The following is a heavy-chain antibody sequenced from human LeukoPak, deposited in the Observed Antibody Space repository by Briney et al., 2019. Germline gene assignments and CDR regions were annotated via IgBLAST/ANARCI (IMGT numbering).Heavy chain of an antibody. J-gene: IGHJ6*03. V-gene: IGHV4-59*01. Sequence: PSETLSLTCTVSGGSISSYYWSWIRQPPGKGLEWIGYIYYSGSTNYNPSLKSRVTISVDTSKNQFSLKLSSVTAADTAVYYCHGPPLMEDYYYYYYMDVWGKGTTVTISS. CDR3: HGPPLMEDYYYYYYMDV. CDR2: IYYSGST. D-gene: IGHD3-3*01. CDR1: GGSISSYY.